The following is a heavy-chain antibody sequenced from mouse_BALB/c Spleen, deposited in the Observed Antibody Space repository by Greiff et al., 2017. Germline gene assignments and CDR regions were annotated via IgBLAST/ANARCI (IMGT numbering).Heavy chain of an antibody. CDR1: GFAFSSYD. V-gene: IGHV5-12-1*01. CDR2: ISSGGGST. CDR3: ARHRAVFDY. J-gene: IGHJ2*01. D-gene: IGHD3-1*01. Sequence: EVQRVESGGGLVKPGGSLKLSCAASGFAFSSYDMSWVRQTPEKRLEWVAYISSGGGSTYYPDTVKGRFTISRDNAKNTLYLQMSSLKSEDTAMYYCARHRAVFDYWGQGTTLTVSS.